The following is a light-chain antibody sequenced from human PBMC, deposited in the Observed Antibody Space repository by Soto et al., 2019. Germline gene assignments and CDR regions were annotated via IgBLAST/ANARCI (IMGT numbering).Light chain of an antibody. V-gene: IGKV3-15*01. CDR1: QSVRSS. CDR2: DAS. CDR3: QQYNMWTGT. J-gene: IGKJ3*01. Sequence: DIVMTQSPGTLSVSPGERATLFCRASQSVRSSLAWYQQKPGQAPRLLIYDASTRATGIPARFSGSGSGTEFTLTISSLQSEDFAVYYCQQYNMWTGTFGPGTKVDIK.